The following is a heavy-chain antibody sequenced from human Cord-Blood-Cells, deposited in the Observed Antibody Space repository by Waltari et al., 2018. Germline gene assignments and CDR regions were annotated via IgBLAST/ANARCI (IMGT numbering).Heavy chain of an antibody. CDR1: GGTFSSYA. J-gene: IGHJ4*02. Sequence: QVQLVQSGAEVKKPGSSVKVSCKASGGTFSSYAISWVRQAPGQGLEWMGGISPIFGTANYAQRFQGRVTITADESTSTAYMELSSLRSEDTAVYYCARDDGRGWPSSSFDYWGQGTLVTVSS. V-gene: IGHV1-69*01. D-gene: IGHD6-13*01. CDR3: ARDDGRGWPSSSFDY. CDR2: ISPIFGTA.